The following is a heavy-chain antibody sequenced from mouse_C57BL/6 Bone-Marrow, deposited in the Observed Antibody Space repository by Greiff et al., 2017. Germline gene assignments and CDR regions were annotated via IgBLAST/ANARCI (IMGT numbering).Heavy chain of an antibody. D-gene: IGHD1-1*02. Sequence: EVQLQQSGAELVRPGASVKLSCTASGFNIKDDYMHWVKQRPEQGLEWIGWIDPENGDTEYASKFQGKATITADTSSNTAYLQLSSLTSEDTAVYYCTTCGYCYFDVWGTGTTVTVSS. V-gene: IGHV14-4*01. J-gene: IGHJ1*03. CDR2: IDPENGDT. CDR3: TTCGYCYFDV. CDR1: GFNIKDDY.